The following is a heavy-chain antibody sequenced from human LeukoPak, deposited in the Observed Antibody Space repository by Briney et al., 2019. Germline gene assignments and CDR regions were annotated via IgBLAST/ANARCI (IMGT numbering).Heavy chain of an antibody. CDR1: GGSFSGYY. CDR2: INHSGST. V-gene: IGHV4-34*01. D-gene: IGHD4-23*01. J-gene: IGHJ4*02. Sequence: SETLSLTCAVSGGSFSGYYWSWLRQPPAQGLEWIGEINHSGSTNYSPSLKRRVTISVDTSKNQFSLKLSSVTAADTAVYYCARTVVTYGRGYFDYWGQGTLVTVSS. CDR3: ARTVVTYGRGYFDY.